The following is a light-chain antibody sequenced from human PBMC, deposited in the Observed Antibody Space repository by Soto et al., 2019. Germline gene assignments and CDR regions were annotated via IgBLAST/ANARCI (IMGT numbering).Light chain of an antibody. V-gene: IGLV2-14*01. CDR2: DVS. J-gene: IGLJ3*02. CDR1: SSDVGGYNY. Sequence: QSVLTQPASVSGSPGQSITISCTGTSSDVGGYNYVSWYQQYPGKAPKLMIYDVSNRPSGVSNRFSGSKSGNTASLTISGLQAEDEADYYCSSYTSSSAVVFGGGIKLTVL. CDR3: SSYTSSSAVV.